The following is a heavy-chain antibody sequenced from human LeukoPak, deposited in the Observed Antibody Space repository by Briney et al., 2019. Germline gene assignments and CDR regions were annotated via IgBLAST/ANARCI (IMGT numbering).Heavy chain of an antibody. J-gene: IGHJ4*02. CDR1: GGSISSYY. CDR2: IYYSGST. D-gene: IGHD6-19*01. Sequence: NPSETLSLTCTVSGGSISSYYWSWIRQPPGKGLEWIGYIYYSGSTNYNPSLKSRVTISVDTSKNQFSLKLSSVTAADTAVYYCAGSIAVDAEGIDYWGQGTLVTVSS. CDR3: AGSIAVDAEGIDY. V-gene: IGHV4-59*08.